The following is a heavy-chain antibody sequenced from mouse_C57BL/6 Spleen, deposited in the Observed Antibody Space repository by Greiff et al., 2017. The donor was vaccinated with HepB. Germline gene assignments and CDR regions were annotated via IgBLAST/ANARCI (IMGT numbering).Heavy chain of an antibody. V-gene: IGHV5-17*01. CDR3: ARPPYDYGDPWFAY. J-gene: IGHJ3*01. D-gene: IGHD2-4*01. Sequence: EVKLVESGGGLVKPGGSLKLSCAASGFTFSDYGMHWVRQAPEKGLEWVAYISSGSSTIYYADTVKGRFTISRDNAKNTLFLQMTSLRSEDTAMYYCARPPYDYGDPWFAYWGQGTLVTVSA. CDR2: ISSGSSTI. CDR1: GFTFSDYG.